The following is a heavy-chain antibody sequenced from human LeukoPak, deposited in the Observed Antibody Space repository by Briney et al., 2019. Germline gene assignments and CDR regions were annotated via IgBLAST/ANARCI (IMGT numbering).Heavy chain of an antibody. J-gene: IGHJ3*02. V-gene: IGHV3-21*01. Sequence: PGGSLRLSCAASGFTFSTYSMNWVRQAPGKGLEWVSSISSSSSYIYYADSVKGRFTISRENAKNSLFLQMNSLRAEDTAVYYCARRSAAKDAFDIWGQGTMVTVSS. D-gene: IGHD6-25*01. CDR3: ARRSAAKDAFDI. CDR2: ISSSSSYI. CDR1: GFTFSTYS.